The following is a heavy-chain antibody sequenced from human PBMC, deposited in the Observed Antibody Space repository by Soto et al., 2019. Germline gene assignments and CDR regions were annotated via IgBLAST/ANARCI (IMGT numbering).Heavy chain of an antibody. J-gene: IGHJ4*02. Sequence: QVQLQESGPGLVKPSETLSLTCTVSGGSISSYYWSWIRQPPGKGLEWIGYIYYSGSTHYNPSLKTQVALPLHTPTTQFSLKLRSVTAADTAAYYCARRYGPGFDYWGQGTLVTVSS. V-gene: IGHV4-59*08. D-gene: IGHD4-17*01. CDR2: IYYSGST. CDR3: ARRYGPGFDY. CDR1: GGSISSYY.